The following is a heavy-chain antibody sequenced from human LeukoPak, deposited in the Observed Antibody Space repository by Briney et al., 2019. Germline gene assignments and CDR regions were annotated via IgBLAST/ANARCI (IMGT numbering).Heavy chain of an antibody. CDR3: AREIFGLGIYPDG. Sequence: GGSLDLSCAASGFPFNTYAMHWARQAPGQGLEWVALIWHDGSHKFYSNSVRGQFTITTDNSKNTLSLQKNNLRTEDTAVDYEAREIFGLGIYPDGWGQGTLVTVS. V-gene: IGHV3-33*01. D-gene: IGHD3/OR15-3a*01. CDR1: GFPFNTYA. CDR2: IWHDGSHK. J-gene: IGHJ4*02.